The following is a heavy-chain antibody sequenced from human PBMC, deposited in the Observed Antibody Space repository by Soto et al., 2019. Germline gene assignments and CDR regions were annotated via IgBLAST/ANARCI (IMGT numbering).Heavy chain of an antibody. CDR1: GFSLSTSGVG. CDR2: IYWDDDK. D-gene: IGHD5-18*01. CDR3: SLARGYSYDIHWYFDL. J-gene: IGHJ2*01. V-gene: IGHV2-5*02. Sequence: QITLKESGPTLVKPTQTLTLTCTFSGFSLSTSGVGVGWIRQPPGKALEWLALIYWDDDKRYSPSLKSRLTITNATAKTQVVLTMTNMDPVDTATYYCSLARGYSYDIHWYFDLWGRGTLVTVSS.